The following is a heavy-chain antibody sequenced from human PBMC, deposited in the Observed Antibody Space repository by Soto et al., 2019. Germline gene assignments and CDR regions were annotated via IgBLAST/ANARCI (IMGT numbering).Heavy chain of an antibody. V-gene: IGHV5-10-1*03. Sequence: EVQLVQSGAEVKKPGESLRISCKGSGYSFTSYWISWVRQMPGKGLEWMGRIDPSDSYTNYSPSFQGHVTISADKSISTAYLQWSSLKASDTAMYYCARGVWQLGSYYYGMDVWGQGTTVTVSS. CDR1: GYSFTSYW. J-gene: IGHJ6*02. D-gene: IGHD6-6*01. CDR3: ARGVWQLGSYYYGMDV. CDR2: IDPSDSYT.